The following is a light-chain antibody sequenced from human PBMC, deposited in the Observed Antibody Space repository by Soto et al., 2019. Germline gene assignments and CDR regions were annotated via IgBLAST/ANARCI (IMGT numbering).Light chain of an antibody. CDR2: DAS. CDR1: QSIGTW. J-gene: IGKJ1*01. Sequence: DIQLTQSPSTLSASVGDRITITCRASQSIGTWLAWYQHRPGEGPKLLIHDASSLESGVPSRFSGSGSGTEFTLTISSLQPEDFASYYCQQYNSYSTFGQGTKVDIK. CDR3: QQYNSYST. V-gene: IGKV1-5*01.